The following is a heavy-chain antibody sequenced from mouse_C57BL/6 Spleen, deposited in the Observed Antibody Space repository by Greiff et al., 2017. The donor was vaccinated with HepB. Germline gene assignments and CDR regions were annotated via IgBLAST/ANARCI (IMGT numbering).Heavy chain of an antibody. CDR3: TTCLYGYDPYYAMNY. D-gene: IGHD2-2*01. Sequence: EVKLQQSGAELVRPGASVKLSCTASGFNIKDDYMHWVKQRPEQGLEWIGWIDPMHGDTEYASKFQGKATITAATSPNTAYLQLSRLTYEDTAVYYCTTCLYGYDPYYAMNYWGQGTSVTGSS. J-gene: IGHJ4*01. CDR2: IDPMHGDT. V-gene: IGHV14-4*01. CDR1: GFNIKDDY.